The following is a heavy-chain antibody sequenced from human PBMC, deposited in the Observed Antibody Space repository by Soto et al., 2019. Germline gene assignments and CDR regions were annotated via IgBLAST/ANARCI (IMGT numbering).Heavy chain of an antibody. V-gene: IGHV4-31*03. CDR3: ARVDATFYYMDV. D-gene: IGHD2-15*01. CDR2: IYYSGST. CDR1: GGSISSGGYY. J-gene: IGHJ6*03. Sequence: TLSLTCTVSGGSISSGGYYWSWIRQHPGKGLEWIGYIYYSGSTYYNPSLKSRVTISVDTSKNQFSLKLSSVTAADTAVYYCARVDATFYYMDVWGKGTTVTVSS.